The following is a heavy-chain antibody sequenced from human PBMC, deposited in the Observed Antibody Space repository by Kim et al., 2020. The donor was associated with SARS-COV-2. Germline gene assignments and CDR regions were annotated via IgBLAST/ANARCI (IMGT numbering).Heavy chain of an antibody. CDR1: GFTFSSYW. V-gene: IGHV3-7*01. CDR2: IKKDGSEK. J-gene: IGHJ6*03. CDR3: ARDQTRITIFGVVINYYYMDV. D-gene: IGHD3-3*01. Sequence: GGSLRLSCAASGFTFSSYWMSWVRQAPGKGLEWVANIKKDGSEKYYVDSVKGRFTISRDNAKNSLYLQMNSLRAEDTAVYYCARDQTRITIFGVVINYYYMDVWGKGTTVTVSS.